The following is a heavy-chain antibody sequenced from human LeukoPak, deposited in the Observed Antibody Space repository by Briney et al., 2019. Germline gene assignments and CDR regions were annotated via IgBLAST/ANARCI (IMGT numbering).Heavy chain of an antibody. CDR2: INHSGST. V-gene: IGHV4-34*01. CDR3: ARRGRRWELLKD. CDR1: GGSLSGYY. D-gene: IGHD1-26*01. Sequence: SETLSLTCAVYGGSLSGYYWSWIRQPPGKGLEWIGEINHSGSTNYNPSLKSRVTISVDTSKNQFSLKLSSVTAADTAVYYCARRGRRWELLKDWGKGTTVTISS. J-gene: IGHJ6*04.